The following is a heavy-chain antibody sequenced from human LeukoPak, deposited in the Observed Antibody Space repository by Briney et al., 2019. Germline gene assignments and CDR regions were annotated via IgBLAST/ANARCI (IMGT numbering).Heavy chain of an antibody. Sequence: PSETLSLTCTVSGGSISSSSYYWGWIRQPPGEGLEWIGSIYYSGSTYYNPSLKSRVTISVDTSKNQFSLKLSSVTAADTAVYYCARGGYCSGGSCYSGWFDPWGQGTLVTVSS. J-gene: IGHJ5*02. CDR1: GGSISSSSYY. CDR2: IYYSGST. V-gene: IGHV4-39*01. CDR3: ARGGYCSGGSCYSGWFDP. D-gene: IGHD2-15*01.